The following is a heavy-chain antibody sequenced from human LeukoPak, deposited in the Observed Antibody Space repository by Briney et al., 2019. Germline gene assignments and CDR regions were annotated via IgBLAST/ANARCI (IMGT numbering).Heavy chain of an antibody. CDR3: AELGITMIGGV. J-gene: IGHJ6*04. V-gene: IGHV3-21*01. Sequence: GGSLRLSCAASGFTFSSYSMNWVRQAPGKGLEWVSSITRSSYIYYADSVKGRFTISRDNAKNSLYLQMNSLRAEDTAVYYCAELGITMIGGVWGKGTTVTISS. D-gene: IGHD3-10*02. CDR2: ITRSSYI. CDR1: GFTFSSYS.